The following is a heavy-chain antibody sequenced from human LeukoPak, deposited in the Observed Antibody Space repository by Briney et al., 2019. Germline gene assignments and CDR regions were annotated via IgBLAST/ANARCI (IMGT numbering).Heavy chain of an antibody. J-gene: IGHJ4*02. Sequence: PGGSLRLSCAASGFTVSSNYMSWVRQAPGKGLEWVSVIYSGGSTYYADSVKGRFTISRDNSKNTLYLQMNSLRAEGTAVYYCARDERGYYGSGSYPDYWGQGTLVTVSS. V-gene: IGHV3-66*01. CDR1: GFTVSSNY. CDR3: ARDERGYYGSGSYPDY. CDR2: IYSGGST. D-gene: IGHD3-10*01.